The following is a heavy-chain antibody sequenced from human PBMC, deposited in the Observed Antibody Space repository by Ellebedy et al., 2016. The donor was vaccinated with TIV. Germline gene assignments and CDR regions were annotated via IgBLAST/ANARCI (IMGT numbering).Heavy chain of an antibody. CDR3: ARGDFTSSSQY. V-gene: IGHV1-8*01. D-gene: IGHD6-6*01. CDR2: MNPNSANT. CDR1: GYTCTGFD. J-gene: IGHJ4*02. Sequence: ASVKVSCXASGYTCTGFDINWVRQATGQGLEWMGWMNPNSANTGYAQKFQGRVTMTRNTSISTAYMELSSLTSDDTAVYYCARGDFTSSSQYWGQGTLVIVSS.